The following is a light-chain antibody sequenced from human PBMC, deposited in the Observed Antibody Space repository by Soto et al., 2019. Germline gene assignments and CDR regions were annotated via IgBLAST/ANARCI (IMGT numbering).Light chain of an antibody. J-gene: IGLJ1*01. Sequence: QSVLAQPPSLYGAPGQRVTISCTGSSSNIGAGYDVHWYQQLPGTAPKLLIYGNSNRPSGVPDRFSGSKSGTSASLAITGLQAEDEADYYCQSYDSSLIVFGTGTKVTVL. CDR2: GNS. CDR3: QSYDSSLIV. CDR1: SSNIGAGYD. V-gene: IGLV1-40*01.